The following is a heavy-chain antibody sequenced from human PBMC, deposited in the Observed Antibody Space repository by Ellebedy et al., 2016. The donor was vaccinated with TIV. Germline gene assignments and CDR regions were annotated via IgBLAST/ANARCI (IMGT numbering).Heavy chain of an antibody. CDR3: ASKHCTGANCYHPTLDY. CDR1: GYTFAVFY. J-gene: IGHJ4*02. CDR2: INVNSGET. Sequence: ASVKVSXXASGYTFAVFYIHWVRQAPGQGPEWMGWINVNSGETNYAPKFQGRVTMTRDTSVNTAYMDLSSLTSDDTAVYYYASKHCTGANCYHPTLDYWGQGTLLTVSS. V-gene: IGHV1-2*02. D-gene: IGHD2-8*02.